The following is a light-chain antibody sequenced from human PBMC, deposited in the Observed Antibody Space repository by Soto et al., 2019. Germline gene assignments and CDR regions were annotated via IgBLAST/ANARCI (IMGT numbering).Light chain of an antibody. V-gene: IGLV3-21*04. CDR1: NIGSKS. J-gene: IGLJ2*01. Sequence: SSELTQPPSVSVAPGKTARITCAGNNIGSKSVHWYQQKPGQAPVLVIYYDRNRPSGIPERFSGSSSGITATLTISRVEAGDEADYYCQVWDSSSAHQVFGGGTKLTVL. CDR2: YDR. CDR3: QVWDSSSAHQV.